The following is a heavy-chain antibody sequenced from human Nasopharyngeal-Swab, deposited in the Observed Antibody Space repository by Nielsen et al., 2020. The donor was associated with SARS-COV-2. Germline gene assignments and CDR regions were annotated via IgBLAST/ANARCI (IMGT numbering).Heavy chain of an antibody. CDR1: GFTFSSYA. D-gene: IGHD3-16*01. V-gene: IGHV3-30-3*01. CDR3: ARDIDDYVWGSYFDH. CDR2: ISYDGSNK. Sequence: GGSLRLSCAASGFTFSSYAMHWVRQAPGKGLEWVAVISYDGSNKYYADSVKGRFTISRDNSKNTLYLQMNSLRAEDTAVYYCARDIDDYVWGSYFDHWGQGTLVTVSS. J-gene: IGHJ4*02.